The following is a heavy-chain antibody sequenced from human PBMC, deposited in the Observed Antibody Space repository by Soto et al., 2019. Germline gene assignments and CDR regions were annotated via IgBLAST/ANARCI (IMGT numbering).Heavy chain of an antibody. CDR1: GGSISSSNW. J-gene: IGHJ3*02. CDR3: ARDNKMATIRDAFDI. CDR2: IYHSGST. V-gene: IGHV4-4*02. Sequence: SETLSLTCAVSGGSISSSNWWSWVRQPPGKGLEWIGEIYHSGSTNYNPSLKSRVTISVDKSKNQFSLKLSSVTAADTAVYYCARDNKMATIRDAFDIWGQGTMVTVSS. D-gene: IGHD5-12*01.